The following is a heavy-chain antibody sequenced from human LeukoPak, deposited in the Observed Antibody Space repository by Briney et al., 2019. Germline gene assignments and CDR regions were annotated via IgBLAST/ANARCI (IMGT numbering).Heavy chain of an antibody. J-gene: IGHJ5*02. CDR3: ARAVAGTAWFDP. CDR2: INHSGST. Sequence: KASETLSLTCSVSGGSISSSSYYWSWIRQPPGKGLEWIGEINHSGSTNYNPSLKSRVTISVDTSKNQFSLKLSSVTAADTAVYYCARAVAGTAWFDPWGQGTLVTVSS. V-gene: IGHV4-39*07. CDR1: GGSISSSSYY. D-gene: IGHD6-19*01.